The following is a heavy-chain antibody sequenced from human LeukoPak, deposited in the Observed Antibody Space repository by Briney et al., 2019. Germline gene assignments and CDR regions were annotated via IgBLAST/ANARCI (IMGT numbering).Heavy chain of an antibody. Sequence: LRLSCAASGFTFTSHSMNWVRQAPGKGLEWVSSIGSRSTSIYYADSVKGRFTISRDNAKNSLYLQMNSLRAEDTAVYYCARETSESFDIWGQGTMVTVSS. CDR3: ARETSESFDI. D-gene: IGHD2-2*01. J-gene: IGHJ3*02. CDR1: GFTFTSHS. V-gene: IGHV3-21*01. CDR2: IGSRSTSI.